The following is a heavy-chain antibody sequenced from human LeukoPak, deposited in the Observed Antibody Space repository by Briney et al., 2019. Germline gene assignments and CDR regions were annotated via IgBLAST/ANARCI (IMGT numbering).Heavy chain of an antibody. V-gene: IGHV1-69*05. CDR2: IIPIFGTA. J-gene: IGHJ6*03. Sequence: SVKVSCKASGGTFSSYAISWVRQAPGQGLEWMGRIIPIFGTANYAQKFQGRVTITTDESTSTAYMELSSLRSEDTAVYYCARVFHYCSSTSCQWVGYYYMDVWGKGTTVTVSS. CDR1: GGTFSSYA. CDR3: ARVFHYCSSTSCQWVGYYYMDV. D-gene: IGHD2-2*01.